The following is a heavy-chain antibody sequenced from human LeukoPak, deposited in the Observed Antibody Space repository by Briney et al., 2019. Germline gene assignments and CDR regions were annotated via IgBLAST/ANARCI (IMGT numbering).Heavy chain of an antibody. J-gene: IGHJ4*02. V-gene: IGHV1-2*02. Sequence: PXSCGTNYAQEFQGRVTITRDKSISTAYMELSRLRSDDTAVYYCARDSYYYDSSGYYYYFDYWGQGTLVTVSS. CDR2: PXSCGT. D-gene: IGHD3-22*01. CDR3: ARDSYYYDSSGYYYYFDY.